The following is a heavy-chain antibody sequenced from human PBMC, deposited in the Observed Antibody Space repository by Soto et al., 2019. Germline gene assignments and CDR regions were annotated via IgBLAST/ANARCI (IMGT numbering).Heavy chain of an antibody. D-gene: IGHD6-19*01. V-gene: IGHV4-34*01. Sequence: SETLSLTCAVYGGSFSGYYWSWIRQPPGKGLEWIGEINHSGSTNYNPSLKSRVTISVDTSKNQFSLKLSSVTAADTAVYYCARVGSGWYIYFDYWGQGTLVTVSS. CDR2: INHSGST. CDR1: GGSFSGYY. CDR3: ARVGSGWYIYFDY. J-gene: IGHJ4*02.